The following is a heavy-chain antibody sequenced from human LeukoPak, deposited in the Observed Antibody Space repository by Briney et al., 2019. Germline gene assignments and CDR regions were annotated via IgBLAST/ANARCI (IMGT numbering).Heavy chain of an antibody. Sequence: RASVNVSCKASGGTFSSYAISWVRQAPGQGLEWMGRIIPILGIANYAQKFQGRVTITADKSTSTAYMELSSLRSEDTAVYYCARAGVTYYYDSSGYYLDYWGQGTLVTVSS. V-gene: IGHV1-69*04. CDR1: GGTFSSYA. CDR3: ARAGVTYYYDSSGYYLDY. CDR2: IIPILGIA. J-gene: IGHJ4*02. D-gene: IGHD3-22*01.